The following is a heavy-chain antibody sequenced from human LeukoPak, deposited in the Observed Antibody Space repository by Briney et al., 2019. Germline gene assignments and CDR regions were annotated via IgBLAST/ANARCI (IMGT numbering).Heavy chain of an antibody. CDR3: ARRASSWPYAGYYYMDV. V-gene: IGHV4-39*07. J-gene: IGHJ6*03. Sequence: SETLSLTCTVSGGSISSSTYYWGWIRQPPGKGLEWIGSIYYGGSTYYNPSLKSRVTISVDTSKNQFSLKLSSVTAADTAVYYCARRASSWPYAGYYYMDVWGKGTTVTISS. D-gene: IGHD6-13*01. CDR2: IYYGGST. CDR1: GGSISSSTYY.